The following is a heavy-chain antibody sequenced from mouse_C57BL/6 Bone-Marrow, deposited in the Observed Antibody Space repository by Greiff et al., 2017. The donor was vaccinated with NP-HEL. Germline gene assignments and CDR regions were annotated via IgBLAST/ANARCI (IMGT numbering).Heavy chain of an antibody. CDR2: IYPRSGNT. D-gene: IGHD2-2*01. Sequence: QVQLQQSGAELARPGASVKLSCKASGYTFTSYGISWVKQRTGQGLEWIGEIYPRSGNTYYNEKFKGKATLTADKSSSTAYMELRSLTSEDSAVYFCAREGGYDKGAWFAYWGQGTLVTVSA. CDR3: AREGGYDKGAWFAY. J-gene: IGHJ3*01. V-gene: IGHV1-81*01. CDR1: GYTFTSYG.